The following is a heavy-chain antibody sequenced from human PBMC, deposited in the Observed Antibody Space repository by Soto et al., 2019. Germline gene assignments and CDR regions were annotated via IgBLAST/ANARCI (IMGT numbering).Heavy chain of an antibody. CDR1: GYTFTSYY. J-gene: IGHJ6*02. CDR2: INPSGGST. CDR3: ARDLLGVLVPAAMPDDYYYGMDV. Sequence: ASVKVSCKASGYTFTSYYMHWVRQAPGQGLEWMGIINPSGGSTSYAQKFQGRVTMTRDTSTSTVYMELSSLRSEDTAVYYCARDLLGVLVPAAMPDDYYYGMDVWGQGTTVTVSS. D-gene: IGHD2-2*01. V-gene: IGHV1-46*01.